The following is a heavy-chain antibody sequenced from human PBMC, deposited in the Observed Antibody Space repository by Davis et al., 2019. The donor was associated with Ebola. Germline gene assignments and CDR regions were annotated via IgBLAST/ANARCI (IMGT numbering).Heavy chain of an antibody. CDR3: ARGGPVVVTAIPYYFDY. J-gene: IGHJ4*02. CDR1: GGSISSGGYS. Sequence: PSETLSLTCAVSGGSISSGGYSWSWIRQPPGKGLEWIGYIYHSGSTYYNPSLKSRVTISVDRSKNQFSLKLSSVTAADTAVYYCARGGPVVVTAIPYYFDYWGQGTLVTVSS. CDR2: IYHSGST. D-gene: IGHD2-21*02. V-gene: IGHV4-30-2*01.